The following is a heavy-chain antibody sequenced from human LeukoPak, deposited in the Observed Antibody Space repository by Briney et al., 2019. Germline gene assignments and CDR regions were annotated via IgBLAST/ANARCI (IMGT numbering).Heavy chain of an antibody. V-gene: IGHV1-46*01. CDR1: GYTFTSYY. Sequence: GASVKVSCKASGYTFTSYYMHWVRQAPGQGLEWMGIINPSGGSTSYAQKFQGRVTMTRDTSTSTVYMELSSLRSEDTAVYYCACGKTIFGVGWSFDPWGQGTLVTVSS. D-gene: IGHD3-3*01. J-gene: IGHJ5*02. CDR3: ACGKTIFGVGWSFDP. CDR2: INPSGGST.